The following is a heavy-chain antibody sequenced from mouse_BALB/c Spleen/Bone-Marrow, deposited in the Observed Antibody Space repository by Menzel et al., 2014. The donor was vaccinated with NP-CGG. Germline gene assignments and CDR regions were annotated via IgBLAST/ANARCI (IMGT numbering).Heavy chain of an antibody. D-gene: IGHD1-1*01. CDR2: INPGSGGT. J-gene: IGHJ2*01. Sequence: VQLQQSGAELVRPGTSVKVSCKASGYGFTNYLTEWVKQRPGQGLEWIGVINPGSGGTNYNEKFKGKASLTADKSSSTAYMQLRSLTSDDSAVYFCTRSLTNYGSRYFDYWGQGTTLTVSS. CDR1: GYGFTNYL. CDR3: TRSLTNYGSRYFDY. V-gene: IGHV1-54*01.